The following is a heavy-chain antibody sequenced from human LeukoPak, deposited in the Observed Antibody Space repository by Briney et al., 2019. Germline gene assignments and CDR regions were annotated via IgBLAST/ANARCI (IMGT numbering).Heavy chain of an antibody. Sequence: GGSLRLSCAASGFTFSSYWMHWVRQAPGKGLVWVSRINSGGSSTSYADSVKGRFTISRDNAKNTLYLQMNSLRAEDTAVYYCARDPYGDYWFDPWGQGTLVTVSS. V-gene: IGHV3-74*01. CDR2: INSGGSST. D-gene: IGHD4-17*01. J-gene: IGHJ5*02. CDR3: ARDPYGDYWFDP. CDR1: GFTFSSYW.